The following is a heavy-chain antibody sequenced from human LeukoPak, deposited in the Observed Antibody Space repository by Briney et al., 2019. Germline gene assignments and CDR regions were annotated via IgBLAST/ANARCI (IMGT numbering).Heavy chain of an antibody. Sequence: PSQTLSLTCTVSGGSISSGDYYWSWIRQPPGKGLELIGYMYDSGSTNYNPSLKSRVTISVDTSKNQFSLRLSSVTAAETAVYYCARHGGSYTFDFWGQGVLVTVSS. V-gene: IGHV4-61*08. CDR2: MYDSGST. CDR1: GGSISSGDYY. D-gene: IGHD1-26*01. CDR3: ARHGGSYTFDF. J-gene: IGHJ4*02.